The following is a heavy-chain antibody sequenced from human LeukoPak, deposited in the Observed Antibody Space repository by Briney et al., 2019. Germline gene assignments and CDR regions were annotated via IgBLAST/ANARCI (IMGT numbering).Heavy chain of an antibody. CDR3: ASLSGSSLNAFDI. J-gene: IGHJ3*02. V-gene: IGHV3-53*01. Sequence: GGSLRLSCAASGFTVSSNYMSWVRQAPGEGLEWVSVIYSGGSTYYADSVKGRFTISRDNSKNTLYLQMNSLRAEDTAVYYCASLSGSSLNAFDIWGQGTMVTVSS. D-gene: IGHD1-26*01. CDR2: IYSGGST. CDR1: GFTVSSNY.